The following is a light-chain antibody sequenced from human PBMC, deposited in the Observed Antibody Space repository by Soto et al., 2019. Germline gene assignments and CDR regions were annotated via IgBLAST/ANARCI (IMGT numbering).Light chain of an antibody. CDR3: QQSYVTPCT. CDR1: QDISSS. Sequence: DIHMRQSQSSLSAPIGDRVTISCRASQDISSSLNWYQHKSGKAPKLLIYAASGLHSGVPSRFSGSGSGTDFTLTISSLQPEDFATYYCQQSYVTPCTFGQGTKVDI. V-gene: IGKV1-39*01. CDR2: AAS. J-gene: IGKJ1*01.